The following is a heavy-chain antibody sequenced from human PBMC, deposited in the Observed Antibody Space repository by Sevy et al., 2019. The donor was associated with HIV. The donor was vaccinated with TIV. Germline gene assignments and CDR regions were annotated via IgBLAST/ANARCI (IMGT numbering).Heavy chain of an antibody. J-gene: IGHJ4*02. Sequence: GGSLRLSCAASGFGLSNHAMIWVRQAPGKGLEWVAVRSYDARKKYYADSVRGRFTISRDDSKNTLYLQMNSLTTEDTAVYYCARLVGYCSGGRCSIIDFWGQGTLVTVSS. D-gene: IGHD2-15*01. CDR2: RSYDARKK. CDR3: ARLVGYCSGGRCSIIDF. V-gene: IGHV3-30*01. CDR1: GFGLSNHA.